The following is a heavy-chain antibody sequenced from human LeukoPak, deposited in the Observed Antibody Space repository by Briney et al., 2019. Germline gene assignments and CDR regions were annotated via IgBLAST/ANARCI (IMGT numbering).Heavy chain of an antibody. D-gene: IGHD3-22*01. Sequence: PGGSLRLSCAASGFTFSSYAMSWVRQAPGKGLEWVSAISGSGGSTYYADSVKGRFTISRDNAKNSLYLQMNSLRAEDTAVYYCAREREEYYYDSSGYPIWGQGTMVTVSS. V-gene: IGHV3-23*01. CDR2: ISGSGGST. CDR1: GFTFSSYA. CDR3: AREREEYYYDSSGYPI. J-gene: IGHJ3*02.